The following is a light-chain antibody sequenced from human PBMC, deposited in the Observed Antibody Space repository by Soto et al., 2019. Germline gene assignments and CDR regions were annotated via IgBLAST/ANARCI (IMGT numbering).Light chain of an antibody. J-gene: IGKJ3*01. CDR3: QQYGSSPIFT. CDR1: QSVSSSY. Sequence: EIVLTQSPGTLSLSPGERATLSCRASQSVSSSYLAWYQQKPGQAPRLLIYGASGRATGIPDRFSGSGSGTDFTLTISRLKPEDFAVYSCQQYGSSPIFTFGPGTKVDIK. CDR2: GAS. V-gene: IGKV3-20*01.